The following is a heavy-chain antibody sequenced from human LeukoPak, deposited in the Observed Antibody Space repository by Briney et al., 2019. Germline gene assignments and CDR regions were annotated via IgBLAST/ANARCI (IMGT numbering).Heavy chain of an antibody. CDR3: ARVTASLSFYYGMDV. Sequence: SETLSLTCTVSRGSFSSYYWSWIRQPPGEGMEWIGDIYSSGSTNYNPSLKSRVTISVDTSKNLFSLKLTSVTAADTAVYFCARVTASLSFYYGMDVWGQGTTVTVSS. CDR1: RGSFSSYY. D-gene: IGHD2-21*02. J-gene: IGHJ6*02. CDR2: IYSSGST. V-gene: IGHV4-59*01.